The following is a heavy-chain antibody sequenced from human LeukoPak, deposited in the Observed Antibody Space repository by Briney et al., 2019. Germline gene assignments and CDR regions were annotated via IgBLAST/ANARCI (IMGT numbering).Heavy chain of an antibody. Sequence: SETLSLTCTVSGGSISSSSYYWGWIRQPPGRGLGWIGNIYYNGNTYYNPSLKSRVTISGDTSKNQFSLKVTSVTAADTAVYYCARTAPRSGYSYGYFGSWGQGTLVTVSS. V-gene: IGHV4-39*01. CDR1: GGSISSSSYY. CDR2: IYYNGNT. J-gene: IGHJ4*02. D-gene: IGHD5-18*01. CDR3: ARTAPRSGYSYGYFGS.